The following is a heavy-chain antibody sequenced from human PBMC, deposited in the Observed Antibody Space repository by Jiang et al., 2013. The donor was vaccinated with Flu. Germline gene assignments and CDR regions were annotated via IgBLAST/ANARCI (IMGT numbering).Heavy chain of an antibody. Sequence: TLSLTCTVSGGPISSDYWNWIRQPPGKRLEWIGYIHYSGSSIYSPSLKSRITMSVDTSKNHFSLKLTSVTAADTAVYYCARGTGSWSWYFQQWGQGTLVTVSS. J-gene: IGHJ1*01. CDR2: IHYSGSS. CDR3: ARGTGSWSWYFQQ. CDR1: GGPISSDY. D-gene: IGHD6-13*01. V-gene: IGHV4-59*13.